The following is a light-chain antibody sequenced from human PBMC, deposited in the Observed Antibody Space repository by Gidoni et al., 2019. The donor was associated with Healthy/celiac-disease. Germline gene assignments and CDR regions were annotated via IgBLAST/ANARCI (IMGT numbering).Light chain of an antibody. Sequence: DIQLTQSPSSLSASGGDRVTITCRASQSISSYLNWYQQKPGKAPKLLIYAASSWQSGVPARFSGSGSGTDFTLTISSLQPEDFATYYCQQSYSTPPTFGQGTKVEIK. V-gene: IGKV1-39*01. J-gene: IGKJ1*01. CDR2: AAS. CDR1: QSISSY. CDR3: QQSYSTPPT.